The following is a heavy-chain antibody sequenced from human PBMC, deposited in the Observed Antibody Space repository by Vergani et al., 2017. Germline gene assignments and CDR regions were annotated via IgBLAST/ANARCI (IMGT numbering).Heavy chain of an antibody. Sequence: QVQLQQWGAGLLKPSETLSLTCAVYGGSFSGYYWGWIRQPPGKGLEWIGEINHSGSTNYNPSLKSRVTISVDTSKNQFSLKLSSVTAADTAVYYCARGTVPAAMDWGQGTLVTVSS. J-gene: IGHJ4*02. D-gene: IGHD2-2*01. V-gene: IGHV4-34*01. CDR2: INHSGST. CDR1: GGSFSGYY. CDR3: ARGTVPAAMD.